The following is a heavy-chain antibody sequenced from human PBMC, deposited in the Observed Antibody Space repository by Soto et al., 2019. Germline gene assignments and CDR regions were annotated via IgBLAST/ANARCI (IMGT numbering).Heavy chain of an antibody. J-gene: IGHJ5*02. Sequence: PLKRLEWVAVISYDGSNKYYADSVKGRFTISRDNSKNTLYLQMNSLRAEDTAVYYCAKGLCDYGSGSYPWGQGTLVTVSS. V-gene: IGHV3-30*18. CDR3: AKGLCDYGSGSYP. D-gene: IGHD3-10*01. CDR2: ISYDGSNK.